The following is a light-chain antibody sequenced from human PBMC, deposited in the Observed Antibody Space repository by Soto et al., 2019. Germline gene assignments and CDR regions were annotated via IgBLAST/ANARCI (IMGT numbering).Light chain of an antibody. CDR2: TAS. Sequence: DIPLTQSPSFLSASVGDRVSITCRASQDIGSYLAWYQQKSGKAPKLLIHTASTLKTGVPFRFSGSGSGTEFTLTIRSLQPGDFATYYCQHLHSYPLSFGGGTKVDIK. J-gene: IGKJ4*01. CDR1: QDIGSY. V-gene: IGKV1-9*01. CDR3: QHLHSYPLS.